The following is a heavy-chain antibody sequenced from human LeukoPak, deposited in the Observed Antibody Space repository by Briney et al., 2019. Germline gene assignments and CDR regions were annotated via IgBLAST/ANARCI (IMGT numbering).Heavy chain of an antibody. CDR1: GFTFSSYS. Sequence: GGSLRLSCSASGFTFSSYSMNWVRQAPGKGLEWVSSISSSSSYIYYADSVKGRFTISRDNAKNSLYLQMNSLRAEDTAVYYCANNYYDFWSGYCAYWGQGTLVTVSS. D-gene: IGHD3-3*01. CDR2: ISSSSSYI. J-gene: IGHJ4*02. V-gene: IGHV3-21*01. CDR3: ANNYYDFWSGYCAY.